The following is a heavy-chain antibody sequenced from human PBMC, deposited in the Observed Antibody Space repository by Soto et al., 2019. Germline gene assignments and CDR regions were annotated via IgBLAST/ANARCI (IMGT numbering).Heavy chain of an antibody. J-gene: IGHJ5*02. V-gene: IGHV4-30-2*01. Sequence: SETLSLTCAVSGGSISSGGYSWSWVRQPPGKGLEWIGYIYHSGNTNYSPSFQGHVTISADKSISTAYLQWSSLKASDTAMYYCARQLASYYDSRGYYHSYLLFDPWGQGTLVTVSS. CDR2: IYHSGNT. CDR3: ARQLASYYDSRGYYHSYLLFDP. CDR1: GGSISSGGYS. D-gene: IGHD3-22*01.